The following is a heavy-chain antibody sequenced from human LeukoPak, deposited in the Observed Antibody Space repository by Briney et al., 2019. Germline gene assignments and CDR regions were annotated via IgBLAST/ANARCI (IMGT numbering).Heavy chain of an antibody. Sequence: SETLSPTCTVSGGSISSYYWSWIRQPPGKGLEWIGYIYYSGSTNYNPSLKSRVTISVDTSKNQFSLKLSSVTAADTAVYYCARGGSGSYHYWGQGTLVTVSS. J-gene: IGHJ4*02. CDR3: ARGGSGSYHY. V-gene: IGHV4-59*01. CDR1: GGSISSYY. CDR2: IYYSGST. D-gene: IGHD3-10*01.